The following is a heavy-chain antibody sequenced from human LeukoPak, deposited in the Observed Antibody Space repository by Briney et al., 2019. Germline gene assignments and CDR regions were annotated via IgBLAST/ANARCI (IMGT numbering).Heavy chain of an antibody. CDR2: ISSNGGST. Sequence: GGSLRLSCAASGFTFSSYAMHWVRQAPGKGLEYVSAISSNGGSTYYADSVKGRFTISRDNSKNTLYLQMNSLRAEDTAVYYCAREGLGYCSSTSCYMIYWGQGTLVTVSS. D-gene: IGHD2-2*02. CDR3: AREGLGYCSSTSCYMIY. CDR1: GFTFSSYA. J-gene: IGHJ4*02. V-gene: IGHV3-64*04.